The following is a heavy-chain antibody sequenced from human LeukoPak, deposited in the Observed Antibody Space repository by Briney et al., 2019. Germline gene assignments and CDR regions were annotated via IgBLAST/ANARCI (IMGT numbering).Heavy chain of an antibody. V-gene: IGHV3-7*01. CDR3: ARGQRIDS. Sequence: GGSLRLSCAASGFTLSSYWMSWVRQAPGKGLEWVANIKQDGREIYYVDSVKGRFTISRDNAKNSLYLQMNSLRAEDTAVYYCARGQRIDSWGQGTLVTVSS. J-gene: IGHJ4*02. D-gene: IGHD1-1*01. CDR2: IKQDGREI. CDR1: GFTLSSYW.